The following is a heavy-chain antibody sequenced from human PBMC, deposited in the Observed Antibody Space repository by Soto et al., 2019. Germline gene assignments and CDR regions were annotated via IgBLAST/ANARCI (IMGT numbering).Heavy chain of an antibody. CDR2: ISAYNGNT. V-gene: IGHV1-18*01. Sequence: QVQLVQSGAEVKKPGASVKVSCKASGYTFTSYGISWVRQAPGQGLEWMGWISAYNGNTNYAQKLQGRVTMTTDTXTXXAYMELRSLRSDDTAVYYCARDRYSRSGGSCPWGYWGQGTLVTVSS. CDR1: GYTFTSYG. J-gene: IGHJ4*02. CDR3: ARDRYSRSGGSCPWGY. D-gene: IGHD2-15*01.